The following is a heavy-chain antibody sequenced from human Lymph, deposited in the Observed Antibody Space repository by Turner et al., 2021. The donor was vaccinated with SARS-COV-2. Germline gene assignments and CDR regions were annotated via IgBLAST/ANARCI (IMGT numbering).Heavy chain of an antibody. D-gene: IGHD4-17*01. CDR1: DFIVSSNY. J-gene: IGHJ4*02. CDR2: IYSGGST. V-gene: IGHV3-53*01. Sequence: EVQMVVSGGGLNHPGGSMRLSCAASDFIVSSNYMPWVRQGPGKGLEWVSIIYSGGSTFYADSVKGRFTISRDNSRNTLYLQMNSLRAEDTAVYYCARVIPYGDYFDYWGQGTLVTVSS. CDR3: ARVIPYGDYFDY.